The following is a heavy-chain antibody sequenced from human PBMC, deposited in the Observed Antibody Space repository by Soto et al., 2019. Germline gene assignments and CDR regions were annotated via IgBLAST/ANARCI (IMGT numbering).Heavy chain of an antibody. D-gene: IGHD6-13*01. CDR1: GFTFSSYS. J-gene: IGHJ3*02. CDR3: ARGVSRVAAAGTSAFDI. CDR2: ISSSSSTI. V-gene: IGHV3-48*02. Sequence: GGSLRLSCAASGFTFSSYSMSWVRQAPGKGLEWVSYISSSSSTIYYADSVKGRFTISRDNAKNSLYLQMNSLRDEDTAVYYCARGVSRVAAAGTSAFDIWGQGTMVTVSS.